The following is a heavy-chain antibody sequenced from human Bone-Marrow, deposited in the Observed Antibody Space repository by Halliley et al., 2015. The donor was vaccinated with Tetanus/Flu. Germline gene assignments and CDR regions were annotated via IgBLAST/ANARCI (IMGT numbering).Heavy chain of an antibody. D-gene: IGHD2-2*01. CDR3: VRGTNAWIGVDY. CDR1: GFTFSSYW. J-gene: IGHJ4*02. Sequence: SLRLSCAASGFTFSSYWMHWVRQAPGKGLVWVSHINGDGSTTNYADSVKGRFTISRDNAKNTLYLQMNSLRAEDTGVFYCVRGTNAWIGVDYWGQGSLVTVSS. CDR2: INGDGSTT. V-gene: IGHV3-74*01.